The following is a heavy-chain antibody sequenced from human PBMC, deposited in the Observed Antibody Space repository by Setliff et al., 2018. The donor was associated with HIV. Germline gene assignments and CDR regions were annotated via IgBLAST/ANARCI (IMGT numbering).Heavy chain of an antibody. Sequence: ASVKVSCKASGDIFTSYCMHWVRQAPGQGPEWMGVINPSGGSTIYAQKFQGRVTMTRDTSTSTVYMQLSTLRSEDTAVYYCARERLGRSGFEYLQHWGQGTLVTVS. J-gene: IGHJ1*01. D-gene: IGHD3-22*01. CDR2: INPSGGST. V-gene: IGHV1-46*01. CDR3: ARERLGRSGFEYLQH. CDR1: GDIFTSYC.